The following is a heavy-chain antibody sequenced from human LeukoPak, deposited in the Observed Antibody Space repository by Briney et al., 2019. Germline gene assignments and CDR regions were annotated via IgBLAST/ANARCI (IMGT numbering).Heavy chain of an antibody. CDR2: ISPSGDIT. D-gene: IGHD1-1*01. CDR1: GFTFDDYG. Sequence: GGSLRLSCAASGFTFDDYGMSWVRQAPGKGLEWVSGISPSGDITYYADSVKGRFTISRDNSKNTVYLQMDSLRFEDAAVYYCAHDLAYIRFDNWGQGTLVTVSS. J-gene: IGHJ4*02. V-gene: IGHV3-23*01. CDR3: AHDLAYIRFDN.